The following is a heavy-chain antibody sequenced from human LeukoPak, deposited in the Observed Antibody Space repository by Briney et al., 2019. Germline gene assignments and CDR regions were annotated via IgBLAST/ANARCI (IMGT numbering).Heavy chain of an antibody. J-gene: IGHJ4*02. CDR2: INSDGSGT. CDR3: ARALAE. Sequence: GGSLRLSCAAPGFKFSSYWMHWVRQAPGKGLVWVSSINSDGSGTSHADSVKGRFTISRDNAKNTLYLQMNSLRAEDTAVYYCARALAEWGRGTLVTVSS. CDR1: GFKFSSYW. V-gene: IGHV3-74*01.